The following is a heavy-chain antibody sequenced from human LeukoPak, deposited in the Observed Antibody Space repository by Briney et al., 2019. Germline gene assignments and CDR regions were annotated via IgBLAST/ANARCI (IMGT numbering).Heavy chain of an antibody. Sequence: ASVKVSCKASGYTLTNYALNWVRQAPGQGLEWMGWINTNTGNPTYAQGFTGRFVFSLDTSVNTAYLQISSLKAEDTAIYYCARMQGYYSTTSCYPHYWGQGTLVTVSS. D-gene: IGHD2-2*01. CDR3: ARMQGYYSTTSCYPHY. CDR1: GYTLTNYA. V-gene: IGHV7-4-1*02. J-gene: IGHJ4*02. CDR2: INTNTGNP.